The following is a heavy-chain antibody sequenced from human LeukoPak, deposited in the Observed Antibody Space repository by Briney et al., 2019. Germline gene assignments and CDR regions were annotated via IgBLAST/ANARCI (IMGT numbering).Heavy chain of an antibody. CDR1: GGSISSYY. CDR3: ARASFDQFGY. CDR2: IYYSGST. Sequence: SETLSLTCTVSGGSISSYYWSWIRQPPGKGLEWIGYIYYSGSTYYNPSLKSRVTISVDTSKNQFSLKLSSVTAADTAVYYCARASFDQFGYWGQGTLVTVSS. D-gene: IGHD3-10*01. V-gene: IGHV4-59*08. J-gene: IGHJ4*02.